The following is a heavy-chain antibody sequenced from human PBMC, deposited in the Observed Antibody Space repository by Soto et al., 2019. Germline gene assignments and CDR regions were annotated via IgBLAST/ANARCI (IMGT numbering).Heavy chain of an antibody. CDR3: ASSPDDYYDSSGQSDY. J-gene: IGHJ4*02. V-gene: IGHV5-10-1*01. D-gene: IGHD3-22*01. Sequence: HGESLKISCKGSGYSFTRYWLSWERQMPGKGLEWMGRIDPSDSYTNYSPSFQGHVTISADKSSSTAYRQWSSLKASDTAMYYCASSPDDYYDSSGQSDYWGQGTLVTVS. CDR2: IDPSDSYT. CDR1: GYSFTRYW.